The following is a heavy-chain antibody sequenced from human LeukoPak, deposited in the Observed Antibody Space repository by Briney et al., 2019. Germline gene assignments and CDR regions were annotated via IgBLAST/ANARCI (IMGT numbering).Heavy chain of an antibody. CDR1: GYSISSGYY. CDR2: IYHSGST. D-gene: IGHD4-23*01. J-gene: IGHJ4*02. V-gene: IGHV4-38-2*02. CDR3: ARARRFSLPHKKTVVTSIFDY. Sequence: SETLSLTCTVSGYSISSGYYWGWIRQPPGKGLEWIGSIYHSGSTYYNPSLKSRVTISVDKSKNQFSLKLSSVTAADTAVYYCARARRFSLPHKKTVVTSIFDYWGQGTLVTVSS.